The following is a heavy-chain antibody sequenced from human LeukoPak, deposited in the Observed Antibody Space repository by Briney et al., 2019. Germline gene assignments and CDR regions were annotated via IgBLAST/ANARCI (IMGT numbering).Heavy chain of an antibody. J-gene: IGHJ4*02. Sequence: SETLSLTCTVSGGSISSYYWSWIRQPPGKGLEWIGYIYYSGSTNYNPSLKSRVTISADTSKNQFSLKLSSVTAADTAVYYCARDRQTGNFDYWGQGTLVTVSS. CDR3: ARDRQTGNFDY. V-gene: IGHV4-59*01. CDR2: IYYSGST. D-gene: IGHD3-9*01. CDR1: GGSISSYY.